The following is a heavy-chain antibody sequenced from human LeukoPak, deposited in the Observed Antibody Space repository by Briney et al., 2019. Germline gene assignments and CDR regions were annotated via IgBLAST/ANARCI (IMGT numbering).Heavy chain of an antibody. CDR3: TTDRGDYGSGSYEIYYFYMDV. D-gene: IGHD3-10*01. J-gene: IGHJ6*03. CDR1: GFTFSSYS. CDR2: ISSSSSYI. V-gene: IGHV3-21*03. Sequence: PGGSLRLSCAASGFTFSSYSMNWVRQAPGKGLEWVSSISSSSSYIYYADSVKGRFTISRDNAKNSLYLQMNSLRAEDTAVYYCTTDRGDYGSGSYEIYYFYMDVWGEGTTVTVSS.